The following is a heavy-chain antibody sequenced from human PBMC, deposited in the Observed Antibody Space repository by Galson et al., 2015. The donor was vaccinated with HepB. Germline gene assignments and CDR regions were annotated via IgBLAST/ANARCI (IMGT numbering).Heavy chain of an antibody. CDR1: GFTFSSYG. J-gene: IGHJ4*02. CDR2: ISYDGSNK. V-gene: IGHV3-30*18. CDR3: AKDLDRNTWIQLWFLGADVDY. Sequence: SLRLSCAASGFTFSSYGMHWVRQAPGKGLEWVAVISYDGSNKYYADSVKGRFTISRDNSKNTLYLQMNSLRAEDTAVYYCAKDLDRNTWIQLWFLGADVDYWGQGTLVTVSS. D-gene: IGHD5-18*01.